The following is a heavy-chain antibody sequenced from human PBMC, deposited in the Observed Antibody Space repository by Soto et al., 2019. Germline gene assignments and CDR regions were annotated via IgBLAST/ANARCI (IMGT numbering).Heavy chain of an antibody. CDR3: ARGDHVSGYFDY. CDR2: IYYSGST. Sequence: SETLSLTCTVSGGSVSSGSYYWSWIRQPPGKGLEWIGDIYYSGSTNYNPSLKSRVTISVDTSKNQFSLKLSSVTAADTAVYYCARGDHVSGYFDYWGQGTLVTVSS. J-gene: IGHJ4*02. V-gene: IGHV4-61*01. D-gene: IGHD3-22*01. CDR1: GGSVSSGSYY.